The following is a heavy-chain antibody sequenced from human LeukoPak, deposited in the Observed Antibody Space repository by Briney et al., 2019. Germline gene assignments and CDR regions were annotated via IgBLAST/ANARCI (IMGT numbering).Heavy chain of an antibody. J-gene: IGHJ4*02. CDR1: GYTFTNYA. V-gene: IGHV1-18*01. Sequence: ASVKVSCKASGYTFTNYAITWVRQAPGQGLEWMGWISAYNGNTNYAQKFRGRVTMTTDTSTSTAYMELRSLTSDDTAMYYCARGETWWEQRRYFDFWGQGTLATVSS. D-gene: IGHD1-26*01. CDR3: ARGETWWEQRRYFDF. CDR2: ISAYNGNT.